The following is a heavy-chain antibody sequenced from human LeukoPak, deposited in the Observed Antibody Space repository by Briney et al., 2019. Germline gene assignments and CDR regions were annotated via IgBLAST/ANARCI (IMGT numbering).Heavy chain of an antibody. D-gene: IGHD3-9*01. J-gene: IGHJ4*02. V-gene: IGHV4-30-4*01. CDR1: GGSISSGDYY. CDR3: ASGVYYDILTGYPPDY. CDR2: IYYSEST. Sequence: SQTLSLTCTVSGGSISSGDYYWSWIRQPPGKGLEWIGYIYYSESTYYNPSLKSRVTISVDTSKNQFSLKLSSVTAADTAVYYCASGVYYDILTGYPPDYWGQGTLVTVSS.